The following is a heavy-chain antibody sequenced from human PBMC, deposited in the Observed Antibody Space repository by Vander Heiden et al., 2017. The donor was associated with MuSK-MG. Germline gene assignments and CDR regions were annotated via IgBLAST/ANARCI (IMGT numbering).Heavy chain of an antibody. D-gene: IGHD6-19*01. Sequence: EVQLLESGGGLVQPGGSLRLSCPVSGSPFSIYAMSWVRQAPGKGLEWVSAISGSGGSTYYADSVKGRFTISRDNSKNTLYLQMNSLRAEDTAVYYCAKDKGQQWTIFDYWGQGTLVTVSS. CDR2: ISGSGGST. V-gene: IGHV3-23*01. CDR1: GSPFSIYA. CDR3: AKDKGQQWTIFDY. J-gene: IGHJ4*02.